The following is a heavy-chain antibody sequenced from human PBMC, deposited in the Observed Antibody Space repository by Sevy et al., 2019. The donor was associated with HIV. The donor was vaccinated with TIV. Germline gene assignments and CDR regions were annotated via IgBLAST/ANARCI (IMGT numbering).Heavy chain of an antibody. Sequence: GGSLRLSCVVSGFTFRDYAMTWVRQAPGKGLEWVSTISGSGGSTYYAVSVKGRFTISRDNSKNTLFLQMNSLTAEDTAVYHCVEDGGEGEVDTWGQGALVTVSS. CDR3: VEDGGEGEVDT. CDR2: ISGSGGST. D-gene: IGHD3-16*01. CDR1: GFTFRDYA. V-gene: IGHV3-23*01. J-gene: IGHJ5*02.